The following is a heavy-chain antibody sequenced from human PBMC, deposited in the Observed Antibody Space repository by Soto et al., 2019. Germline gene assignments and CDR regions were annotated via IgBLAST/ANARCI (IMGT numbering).Heavy chain of an antibody. CDR1: GGSISSGDYY. J-gene: IGHJ5*02. CDR2: IYYSGST. D-gene: IGHD1-7*01. CDR3: ARDARPSITGTLGSFEP. V-gene: IGHV4-30-4*01. Sequence: SETLSLTCTVSGGSISSGDYYWSWIRQPPGKGLEWIGYIYYSGSTYYNPSLKSRVTISVDTSKNQFSLKLSSVTAADTAVYYCARDARPSITGTLGSFEPWGAGTLVTLSS.